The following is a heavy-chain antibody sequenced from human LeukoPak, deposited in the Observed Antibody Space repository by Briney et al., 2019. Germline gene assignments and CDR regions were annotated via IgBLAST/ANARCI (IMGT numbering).Heavy chain of an antibody. D-gene: IGHD2/OR15-2a*01. Sequence: ASVKVPCKTSGYTFTTYHINWVRQATGQGLEWLGWMNPYSGDRGYAQKFQGRVTMTRDTSISTAYMELSRLRSDDTAVYYCARDNSAPPVLMFDPWGQGTLHTLSS. CDR1: GYTFTTYH. CDR3: ARDNSAPPVLMFDP. J-gene: IGHJ5*02. CDR2: MNPYSGDR. V-gene: IGHV1-8*02.